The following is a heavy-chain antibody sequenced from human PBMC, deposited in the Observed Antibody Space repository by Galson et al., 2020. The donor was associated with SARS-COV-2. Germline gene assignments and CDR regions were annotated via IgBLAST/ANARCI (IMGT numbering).Heavy chain of an antibody. CDR1: GGSFSGYY. V-gene: IGHV4-34*01. CDR2: INHSGST. D-gene: IGHD6-13*01. Sequence: SQTLSLTCAVYGGSFSGYYWSWIRQPPGKGLEWIGEINHSGSTNYNPSLKSRVTISVDTSKNQFSLKLSSVTAADTAVYYCARGSRSLALYYYYYYMDVWGKGTTVTVSS. CDR3: ARGSRSLALYYYYYYMDV. J-gene: IGHJ6*03.